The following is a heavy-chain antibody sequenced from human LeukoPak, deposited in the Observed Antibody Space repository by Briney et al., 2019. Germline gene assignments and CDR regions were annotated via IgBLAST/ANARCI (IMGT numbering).Heavy chain of an antibody. V-gene: IGHV4-39*07. CDR1: GGSISSSSYY. Sequence: SETLSLTCTVSGGSISSSSYYWGWIRQPPGKGLEWIGSIYYSGSTYYNPSLKSRVTISVDTSKNQFSLKLSSVTAADTAVYYCARERLNPHVDYWGQGTLVTVSS. CDR2: IYYSGST. CDR3: ARERLNPHVDY. J-gene: IGHJ4*02. D-gene: IGHD5/OR15-5a*01.